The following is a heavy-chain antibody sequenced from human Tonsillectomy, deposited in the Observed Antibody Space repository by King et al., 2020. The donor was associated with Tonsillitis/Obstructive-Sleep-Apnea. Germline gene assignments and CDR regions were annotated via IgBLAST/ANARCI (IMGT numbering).Heavy chain of an antibody. CDR2: IYFSGST. V-gene: IGHV4-31*03. D-gene: IGHD3-22*01. CDR3: ARVSPYYYDSSGYYDY. Sequence: QPQLQESGPGLVKPSQTLSLTCTVSGGSISSGGYYWSWIRQHPGEGLEWIGYIYFSGSTYYNPSLKSRVTISVDTSKNQFSLKLSSVTAADTAVYYCARVSPYYYDSSGYYDYWGQGTLVTVSS. J-gene: IGHJ4*02. CDR1: GGSISSGGYY.